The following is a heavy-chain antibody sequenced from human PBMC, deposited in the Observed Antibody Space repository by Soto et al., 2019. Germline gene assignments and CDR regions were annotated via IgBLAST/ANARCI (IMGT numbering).Heavy chain of an antibody. V-gene: IGHV4-34*01. Sequence: PSETLSLTCAVYGGSFSGYYWSWIRQPPGRGLEWIGEINHSGSTNYNPSLKSRVTISVDTSKNQFSLKLSSVTAADTAVYYCARGRPNYGSATYGMDVWGQGTTVTVSS. J-gene: IGHJ6*02. CDR1: GGSFSGYY. D-gene: IGHD3-10*01. CDR3: ARGRPNYGSATYGMDV. CDR2: INHSGST.